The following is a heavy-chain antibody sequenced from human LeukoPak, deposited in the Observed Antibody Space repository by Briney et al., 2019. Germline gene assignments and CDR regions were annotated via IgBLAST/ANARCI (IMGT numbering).Heavy chain of an antibody. J-gene: IGHJ4*02. D-gene: IGHD4-11*01. CDR2: IKQDGSEK. CDR3: ARDDGDYRIDY. Sequence: GGSLRLSCAASGFSFSSYWMSWVRQAPGKGLEWVANIKQDGSEKYYVDSVKGRFTISRDNAKNSLYLQMNSLRAEDTAVYYCARDDGDYRIDYWGQGTLVTVSS. V-gene: IGHV3-7*01. CDR1: GFSFSSYW.